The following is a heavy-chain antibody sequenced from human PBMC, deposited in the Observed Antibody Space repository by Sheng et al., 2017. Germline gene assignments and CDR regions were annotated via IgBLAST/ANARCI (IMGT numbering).Heavy chain of an antibody. CDR2: IYQRGST. D-gene: IGHD6-19*01. V-gene: IGHV4-38-2*02. J-gene: IGHJ4*02. CDR1: GYSINSNYY. CDR3: ARVGAEQCPDY. Sequence: QVQLQESGPGLVKPSETLSLTCTVSGYSINSNYYWGWIRQPPGKGLEWIGSIYQRGSTYYNPSLKSRVTISVDTSKNQFSLNLNSVTAADTAVYYCARVGAEQCPDYWGQGTLVTVSS.